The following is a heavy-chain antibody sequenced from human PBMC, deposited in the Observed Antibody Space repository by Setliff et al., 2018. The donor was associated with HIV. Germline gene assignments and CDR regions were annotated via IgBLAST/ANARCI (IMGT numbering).Heavy chain of an antibody. V-gene: IGHV1-69*05. J-gene: IGHJ6*03. CDR3: ASSAGAVPTTAPYGDYYYYFYMDV. CDR2: IIPIFGTP. D-gene: IGHD1-1*01. CDR1: GGIFSRFA. Sequence: SVKVSCKASGGIFSRFAFSWVRQAPGQGLEWMGGIIPIFGTPNYAQKFQGRVTITTDESTNTVYMELYSLTSEDAAIYYCASSAGAVPTTAPYGDYYYYFYMDVWGKGTTVTVSS.